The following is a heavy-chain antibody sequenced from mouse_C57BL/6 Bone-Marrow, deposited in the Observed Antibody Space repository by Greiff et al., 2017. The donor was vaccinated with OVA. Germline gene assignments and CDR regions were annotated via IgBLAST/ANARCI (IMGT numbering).Heavy chain of an antibody. J-gene: IGHJ2*01. D-gene: IGHD1-1*01. CDR3: ARSGVTTVVVDY. Sequence: VQLQQPGAELVKPGASVKLSCKASGYTFTSYWMHWVKQRPGQGLEWIGMIHPNSGSTKYYEKFKSKATLTVDKSSSTAYMQLSSLTSEDSAVYYCARSGVTTVVVDYWGKGTTLTVSS. V-gene: IGHV1-64*01. CDR2: IHPNSGST. CDR1: GYTFTSYW.